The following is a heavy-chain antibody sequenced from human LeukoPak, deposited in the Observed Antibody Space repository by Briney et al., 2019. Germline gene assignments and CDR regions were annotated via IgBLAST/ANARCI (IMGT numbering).Heavy chain of an antibody. V-gene: IGHV3-48*03. CDR2: ISSSGSTI. Sequence: GGSLRLSCAASGFTFSSYWMNWVRQAPGKGLEWVSYISSSGSTIYYADSVKGRFTISRDNAKNSLYLQMNSLRAEDTAVYYCARGGDNYGYNFDYWGQGTLATVSS. D-gene: IGHD5-18*01. CDR3: ARGGDNYGYNFDY. J-gene: IGHJ4*02. CDR1: GFTFSSYW.